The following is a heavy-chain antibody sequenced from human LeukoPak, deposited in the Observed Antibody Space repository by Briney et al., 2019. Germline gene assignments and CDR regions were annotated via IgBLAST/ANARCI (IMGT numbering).Heavy chain of an antibody. J-gene: IGHJ4*02. CDR2: IDPSDSYT. CDR3: AIPPYSSGWYLGY. CDR1: GYTFTSYW. Sequence: GESLKISCKGSGYTFTSYWISWVRQMPGKGLEWMGRIDPSDSYTNYSPSFQGHVTISADKSISTAYLQWSSLKASDTAMYYCAIPPYSSGWYLGYWGQGTLVTVSS. V-gene: IGHV5-10-1*01. D-gene: IGHD6-19*01.